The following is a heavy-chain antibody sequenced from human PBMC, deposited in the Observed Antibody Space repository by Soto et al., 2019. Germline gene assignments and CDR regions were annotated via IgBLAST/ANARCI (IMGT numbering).Heavy chain of an antibody. CDR1: GYSFTSYW. CDR2: IYPGDSDT. Sequence: LKISCKGSGYSFTSYWIGWVRQMPGKGLEWMGIIYPGDSDTRYSPSFQGQVTISADKSISTAYLQWSSLKASDTAMYYCARRRAKKDSSGYQPNDAFDIWGQGTMVTVSS. J-gene: IGHJ3*02. V-gene: IGHV5-51*01. D-gene: IGHD3-22*01. CDR3: ARRRAKKDSSGYQPNDAFDI.